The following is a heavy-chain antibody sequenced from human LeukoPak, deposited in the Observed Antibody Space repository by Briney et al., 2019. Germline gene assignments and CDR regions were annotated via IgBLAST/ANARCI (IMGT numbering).Heavy chain of an antibody. D-gene: IGHD1-1*01. CDR1: GGSISSYY. CDR3: ARSKLEPTTVDY. CDR2: IYYSGST. Sequence: SETLSLTCTVSGGSISSYYWSWIRQPPGKGLEWIGYIYYSGSTNYNPSLKSRVTISVDTSKDQFSLKLSSVTAADTAVYYCARSKLEPTTVDYWGQGTLVTVSS. V-gene: IGHV4-59*01. J-gene: IGHJ4*02.